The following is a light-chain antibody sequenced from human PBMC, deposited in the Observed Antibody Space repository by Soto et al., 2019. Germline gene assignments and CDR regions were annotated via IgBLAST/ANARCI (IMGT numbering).Light chain of an antibody. CDR3: QQYGTSPQT. J-gene: IGKJ1*01. CDR1: QSVSSSC. CDR2: GAS. V-gene: IGKV3-20*01. Sequence: EIVLTQSPGTLSLSPGERATLSCRASQSVSSSCLAWYRQKPGQAPSLLIYGASTRATGIPDRFSGSGSGTDVTLTIDRLEPEDFAVYYCQQYGTSPQTFGQGTKVEIK.